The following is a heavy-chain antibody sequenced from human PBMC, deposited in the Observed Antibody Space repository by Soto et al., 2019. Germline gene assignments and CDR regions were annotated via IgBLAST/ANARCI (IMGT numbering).Heavy chain of an antibody. V-gene: IGHV1-69*01. CDR2: IIPIFGTA. Sequence: KVSCKASGGTFSSYAISWVRQAPGQGLEWMGGIIPIFGTANYAQKFQGRVTITADESTSTAYMELSSLRSEDTAVYYCARMTTVTTAIIYYYGMDVWGQGTTVTVSS. D-gene: IGHD4-17*01. J-gene: IGHJ6*02. CDR3: ARMTTVTTAIIYYYGMDV. CDR1: GGTFSSYA.